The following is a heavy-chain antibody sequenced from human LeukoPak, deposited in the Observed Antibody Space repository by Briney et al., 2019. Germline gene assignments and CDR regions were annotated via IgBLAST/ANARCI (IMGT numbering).Heavy chain of an antibody. J-gene: IGHJ4*02. CDR1: GFTFSSYG. V-gene: IGHV3-30*02. CDR3: AKSGPPRWGIWFGEY. CDR2: IRYDGSDK. D-gene: IGHD3-10*01. Sequence: PGGSLRLSCAASGFTFSSYGMQWVRQAPGKGLEWVAFIRYDGSDKYYVDSVQGRFTISRDNSKNTLYLQMDSLRAEDTAVYYCAKSGPPRWGIWFGEYWGQGTLVAVSS.